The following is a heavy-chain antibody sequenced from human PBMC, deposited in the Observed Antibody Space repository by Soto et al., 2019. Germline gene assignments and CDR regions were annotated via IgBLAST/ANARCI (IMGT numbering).Heavy chain of an antibody. V-gene: IGHV4-34*01. J-gene: IGHJ4*02. D-gene: IGHD3-16*02. Sequence: SETLSLTCAVYGGSFSGYHWSWIRQPPGKGLEWIGEINHSGSTNYNPSLKSRVTISVDTSKNQFSLKLSSVTAADTAVYYCARGQWGSYRRTPFDYWGQGTLVTVSS. CDR3: ARGQWGSYRRTPFDY. CDR1: GGSFSGYH. CDR2: INHSGST.